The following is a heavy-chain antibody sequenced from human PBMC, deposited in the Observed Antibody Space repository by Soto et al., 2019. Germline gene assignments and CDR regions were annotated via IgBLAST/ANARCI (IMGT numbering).Heavy chain of an antibody. Sequence: GGSLRLSCVASGYTFNSHEMNWIRQTPGKRLEWISSVSGSGTTKYADSVKGRFTISRDNAHKSIYLQMNSLRVEDTGVYYCARGGIHWGQGALVTVS. J-gene: IGHJ4*02. CDR2: VSGSGTT. V-gene: IGHV3-48*03. CDR1: GYTFNSHE. CDR3: ARGGIH. D-gene: IGHD6-13*01.